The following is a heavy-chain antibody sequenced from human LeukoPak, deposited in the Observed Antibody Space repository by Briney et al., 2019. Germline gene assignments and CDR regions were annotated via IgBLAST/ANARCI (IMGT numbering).Heavy chain of an antibody. D-gene: IGHD6-19*01. V-gene: IGHV4-59*01. CDR2: LYYSGRT. CDR1: GSSISSYF. J-gene: IGHJ6*03. CDR3: ARGGSGWYHYYYMDV. Sequence: SETLSLTCTVSGSSISSYFWSWIRQPPGKGLEWIGYLYYSGRTNYNPSLKSRVTISVDTSKKWFSLKLSSVTAADTAVYYCARGGSGWYHYYYMDVWAKGPRSPSP.